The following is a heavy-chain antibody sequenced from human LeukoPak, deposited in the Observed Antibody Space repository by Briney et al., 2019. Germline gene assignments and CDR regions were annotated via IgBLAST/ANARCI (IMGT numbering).Heavy chain of an antibody. CDR1: GFMFNTFA. V-gene: IGHV3-23*01. CDR3: AKERGKRWLHHDAFDI. CDR2: ISGSGEST. J-gene: IGHJ3*02. Sequence: PGGSPRLSCAVSGFMFNTFAFTWVRQAPGKGLEWVSAISGSGESTYYADSVKGRFTISRDNSKNTLYLQMNSLRVEDTAIYYCAKERGKRWLHHDAFDIWGQGTMVTVSS. D-gene: IGHD5-24*01.